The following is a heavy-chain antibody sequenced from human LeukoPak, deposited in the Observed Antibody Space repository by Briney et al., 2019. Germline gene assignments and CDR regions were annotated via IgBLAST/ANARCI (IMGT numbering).Heavy chain of an antibody. D-gene: IGHD6-6*01. Sequence: GRSLRLSCAASGFTFSSYAMHWVRQAPGKGLEWVAVISYDGSNKYYADSVKGRFTISRDNSKNTLYLQMNSLRAEDTAVYYCASLGIAAGRYWGQGTLVTVSS. CDR3: ASLGIAAGRY. J-gene: IGHJ4*02. CDR2: ISYDGSNK. CDR1: GFTFSSYA. V-gene: IGHV3-30-3*01.